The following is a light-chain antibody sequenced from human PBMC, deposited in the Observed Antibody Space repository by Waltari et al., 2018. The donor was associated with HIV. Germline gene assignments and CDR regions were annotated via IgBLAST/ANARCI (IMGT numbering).Light chain of an antibody. CDR1: QSVGSRF. V-gene: IGKV3-20*01. Sequence: EIVLTQSPGTLSLSPGERGTLSCRASQSVGSRFIAWYQQKPGQSPWLLIFGASSRATGIPDRFSGSGSGTDFTLTIRRLEPEDFAVYYCQQYGSSPTPFGGGTKVEIK. J-gene: IGKJ4*01. CDR2: GAS. CDR3: QQYGSSPTP.